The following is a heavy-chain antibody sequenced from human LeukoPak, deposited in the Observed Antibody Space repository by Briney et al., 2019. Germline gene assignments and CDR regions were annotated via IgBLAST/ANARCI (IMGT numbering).Heavy chain of an antibody. V-gene: IGHV4-30-2*01. CDR1: GGSISSGGYY. J-gene: IGHJ4*02. D-gene: IGHD6-6*01. CDR2: IYHSGST. CDR3: ARMGPYHAPIAARRSGGLFDY. Sequence: PSQTLSLTCTVSGGSISSGGYYWSWIRQPPGKGLEWIGYIYHSGSTYYNPSLKSRVTISVDRSKNQFSLKLSSVTAADTAVYYCARMGPYHAPIAARRSGGLFDYWGQGTLVTVSS.